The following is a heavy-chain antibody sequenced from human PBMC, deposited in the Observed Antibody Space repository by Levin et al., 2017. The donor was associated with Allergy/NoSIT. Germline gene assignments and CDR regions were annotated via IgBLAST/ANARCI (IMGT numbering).Heavy chain of an antibody. Sequence: SQTLSLTCSVSGDSITSGGDYWTWIRQHPGQGLEWIGYIYYTGTTDYNPSLKSRLVISVDPSKNQFSLNLTSVTAADTAIYYCAKARAVAGNFDSWGQGTLVTVSS. D-gene: IGHD6-19*01. J-gene: IGHJ4*02. V-gene: IGHV4-31*03. CDR3: AKARAVAGNFDS. CDR2: IYYTGTT. CDR1: GDSITSGGDY.